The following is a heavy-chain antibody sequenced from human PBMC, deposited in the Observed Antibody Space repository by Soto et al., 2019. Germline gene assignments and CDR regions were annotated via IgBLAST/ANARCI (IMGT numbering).Heavy chain of an antibody. CDR3: AREHSSSWRFDH. CDR1: GYTFTSYD. CDR2: MNPNSGNT. V-gene: IGHV1-8*01. Sequence: QVQLVQSGAEVKKPGASVKVSCKASGYTFTSYDINWVRQATGQGLEWMGWMNPNSGNTGYAQKFQGSVTMTRNTSTSTPYMELSSLRSEDTAVYYCAREHSSSWRFDHWGQGTLVTVSS. D-gene: IGHD6-13*01. J-gene: IGHJ4*02.